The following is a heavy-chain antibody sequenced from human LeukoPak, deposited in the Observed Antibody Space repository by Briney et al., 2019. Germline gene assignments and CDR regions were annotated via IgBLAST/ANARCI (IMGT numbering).Heavy chain of an antibody. V-gene: IGHV4-4*07. CDR1: GGSIDSYY. D-gene: IGHD2-2*01. CDR3: ARDFNDCSSTSCPNCFDP. CDR2: IYTSGNT. Sequence: SETLSLTCTVSGGSIDSYYWSWIRQPAGKGLEWIGRIYTSGNTNYNPSLKSRVTMSVDTSKNQFSLKLSSVTAADTAVYYCARDFNDCSSTSCPNCFDPWSQGTLVTVSS. J-gene: IGHJ5*02.